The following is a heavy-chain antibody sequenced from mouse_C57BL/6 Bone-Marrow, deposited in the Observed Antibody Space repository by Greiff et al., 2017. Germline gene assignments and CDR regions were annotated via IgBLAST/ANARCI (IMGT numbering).Heavy chain of an antibody. V-gene: IGHV5-12*01. Sequence: EVKLVESGGGLVQPGGSLKLSCAASGFTFSDYYMYWVRQTPEKRLEWVAYISNGGGSTYYPDTVKGRVTFSRDNAKNTLYLQMSRLKSEDTAMYYCARHETRAWFAYWGQGTLVTVSA. CDR1: GFTFSDYY. CDR3: ARHETRAWFAY. CDR2: ISNGGGST. J-gene: IGHJ3*01.